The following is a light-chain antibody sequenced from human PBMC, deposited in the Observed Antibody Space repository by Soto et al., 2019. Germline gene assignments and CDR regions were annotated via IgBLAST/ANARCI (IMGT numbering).Light chain of an antibody. CDR3: QQCNSYPWT. J-gene: IGKJ1*01. CDR1: EKINKW. Sequence: DIQMTQSPSTLSASVGDKVTITCRASEKINKWLAWYQQKPGKAPKLLISDASSLESGVPSRFSGSGSGTEFTLTISSLQPDDFATYYRQQCNSYPWTFGQGTKVDIK. CDR2: DAS. V-gene: IGKV1-5*01.